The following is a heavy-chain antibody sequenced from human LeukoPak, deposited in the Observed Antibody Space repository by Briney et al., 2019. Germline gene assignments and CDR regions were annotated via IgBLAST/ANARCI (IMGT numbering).Heavy chain of an antibody. CDR3: ARGGALLWFGELLSPSGNWFDP. CDR2: IYTSGST. J-gene: IGHJ5*02. CDR1: GGSISSYY. Sequence: SETLSLTCTVSGGSISSYYWSWIRQPAGKGLEWIGRIYTSGSTNYNPSLKSRVTISVDRSKNRFSLKLSSVTAADTAVYYCARGGALLWFGELLSPSGNWFDPWGQGTLVTVSS. D-gene: IGHD3-10*01. V-gene: IGHV4-4*07.